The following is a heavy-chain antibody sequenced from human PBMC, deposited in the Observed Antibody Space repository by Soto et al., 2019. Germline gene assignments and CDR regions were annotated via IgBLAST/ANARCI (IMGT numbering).Heavy chain of an antibody. Sequence: GGSLRLSCAASGFTFSSYAMSWVRQAPGKGLEWVSAISGSGGSTYYADSVKGRFTISRDNSKNTLYLQMNSLRAEDTAVYYCAKVWYDSSGYYYEVWFFDYWGQGTLVTV. CDR2: ISGSGGST. J-gene: IGHJ4*02. D-gene: IGHD3-22*01. CDR3: AKVWYDSSGYYYEVWFFDY. CDR1: GFTFSSYA. V-gene: IGHV3-23*01.